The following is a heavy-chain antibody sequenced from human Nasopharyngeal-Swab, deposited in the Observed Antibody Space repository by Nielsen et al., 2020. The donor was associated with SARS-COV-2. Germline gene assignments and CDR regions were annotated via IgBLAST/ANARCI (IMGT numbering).Heavy chain of an antibody. J-gene: IGHJ6*02. CDR3: ARETLGAAAGSYYYYYYGMDV. D-gene: IGHD6-13*01. CDR2: IWYDGSNK. V-gene: IGHV3-33*01. Sequence: WIRQPPGKGLEWVAVIWYDGSNKYYADSVKGRFTISRDNSKNTLYLQMNSLRAEDTAVYYCARETLGAAAGSYYYYYYGMDVWGQGTTVTVSS.